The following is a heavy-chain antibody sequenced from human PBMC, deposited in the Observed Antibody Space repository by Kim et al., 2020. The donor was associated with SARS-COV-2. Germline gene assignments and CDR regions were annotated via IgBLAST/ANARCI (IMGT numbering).Heavy chain of an antibody. CDR2: T. J-gene: IGHJ4*02. Sequence: TKNSQKFQGRVTITRDTSASTAYMELSSLRSEDTTVYYCARGNVRVYFDYWGQGTLVTVSS. V-gene: IGHV1-3*01. D-gene: IGHD3-10*02. CDR3: ARGNVRVYFDY.